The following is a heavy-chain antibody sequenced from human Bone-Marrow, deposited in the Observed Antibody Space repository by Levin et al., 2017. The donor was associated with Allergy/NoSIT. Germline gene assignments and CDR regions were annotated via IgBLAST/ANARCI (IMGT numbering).Heavy chain of an antibody. CDR1: GFTFSTHV. CDR2: ISYDVSQK. CDR3: AKEQSTSWGPLDY. V-gene: IGHV3-30-3*01. Sequence: LSLTCAASGFTFSTHVMHWVRQAPGKGLEWVAVISYDVSQKYYGDSVNGRFTISRDNAKNTVYLQMDSLRVEDTAVYYCAKEQSTSWGPLDYWGQGVPVIVSS. D-gene: IGHD2-2*01. J-gene: IGHJ4*02.